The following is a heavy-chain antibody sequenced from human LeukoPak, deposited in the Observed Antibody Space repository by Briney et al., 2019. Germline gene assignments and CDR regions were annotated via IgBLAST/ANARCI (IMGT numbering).Heavy chain of an antibody. CDR3: ARVGAVAGTEDY. CDR1: GFTFSSYS. D-gene: IGHD6-19*01. Sequence: PGGSLRLSCAASGFTFSSYSMNWVRQAPGKGLEWVSSISSSSSYIYYADSVKGRFTISRDSAKNSLYLQMNSLRAEDTALYYCARVGAVAGTEDYWGQGTLVTVSS. V-gene: IGHV3-21*04. J-gene: IGHJ4*02. CDR2: ISSSSSYI.